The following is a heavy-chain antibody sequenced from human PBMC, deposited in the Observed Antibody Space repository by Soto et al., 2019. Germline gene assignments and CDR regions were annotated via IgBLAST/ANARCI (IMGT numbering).Heavy chain of an antibody. Sequence: PGGSLRLSCAASGFTFSNYAMSWVRQAPGKGLEWVSAISGSGGSTYYADSVTGRFTISRDNSKNTLFLQMNSLRAEDTAVYFCAKRPVLAAISALHYFDYWGQGTLVTVS. CDR3: AKRPVLAAISALHYFDY. CDR2: ISGSGGST. V-gene: IGHV3-23*01. J-gene: IGHJ4*02. D-gene: IGHD3-3*02. CDR1: GFTFSNYA.